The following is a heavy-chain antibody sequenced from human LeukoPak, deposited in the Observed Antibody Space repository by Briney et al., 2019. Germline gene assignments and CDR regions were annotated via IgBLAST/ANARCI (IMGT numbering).Heavy chain of an antibody. Sequence: GGSLRLSCAASGFTFSSYAMSWVRQAPGKGLEWVSAISGSGGSTYYADSVTGRFTISRDNSKNTLYLQMNSLRAEDTAVYYCAKSAQRVVVAATSPNWFDPWGQGTLVTVSS. CDR1: GFTFSSYA. J-gene: IGHJ5*02. V-gene: IGHV3-23*01. CDR2: ISGSGGST. D-gene: IGHD2-15*01. CDR3: AKSAQRVVVAATSPNWFDP.